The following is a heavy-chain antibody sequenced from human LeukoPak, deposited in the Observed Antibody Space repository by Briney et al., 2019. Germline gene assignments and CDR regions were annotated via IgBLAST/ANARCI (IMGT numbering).Heavy chain of an antibody. CDR3: ARDSYKYYYDSSAYAFDI. Sequence: SETLSLTCAVYGGSFSGYYWSWIRQPPGKGLEWIGEINHSGSTNYNPSLKSRVTISVDTSKNQFSLKLSSVTAADTAVYYCARDSYKYYYDSSAYAFDIWGQGTMVTVSS. CDR2: INHSGST. CDR1: GGSFSGYY. D-gene: IGHD3-22*01. J-gene: IGHJ3*02. V-gene: IGHV4-34*01.